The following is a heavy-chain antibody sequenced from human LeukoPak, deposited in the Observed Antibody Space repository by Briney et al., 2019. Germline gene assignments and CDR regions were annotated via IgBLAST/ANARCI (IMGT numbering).Heavy chain of an antibody. CDR1: GYTFTSYG. Sequence: GASVKVSCKASGYTFTSYGISWVRQAPGQGLEWMGWISAYNGNTNYAQKLQGRVTMTTDTSTSTAYMELSSLRSEDTAVYYCAREPRADSSGHYYGYFDYWGQGTLVTVSS. CDR2: ISAYNGNT. J-gene: IGHJ4*02. CDR3: AREPRADSSGHYYGYFDY. V-gene: IGHV1-18*04. D-gene: IGHD3-22*01.